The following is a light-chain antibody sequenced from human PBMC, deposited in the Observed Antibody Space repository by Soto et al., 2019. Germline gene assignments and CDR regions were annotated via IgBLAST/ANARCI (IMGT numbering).Light chain of an antibody. Sequence: QSVLTQPASVSGSPGQSITISCTGTSSDVGGYNYVSWYQQHPGKAPKLMIYDVSNRPSGVSNRFSGSKSGNTASLTISGLQAEDEAEYYCSSYTSSSTLFYVFGTGTKLTVL. CDR2: DVS. CDR3: SSYTSSSTLFYV. CDR1: SSDVGGYNY. V-gene: IGLV2-14*01. J-gene: IGLJ1*01.